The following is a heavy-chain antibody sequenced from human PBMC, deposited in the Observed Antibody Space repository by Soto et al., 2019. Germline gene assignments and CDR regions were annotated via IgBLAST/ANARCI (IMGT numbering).Heavy chain of an antibody. D-gene: IGHD3-10*01. V-gene: IGHV1-8*01. Sequence: ASVKVSCKASGYTFTSYDINWVRQATGQGLEWMGWMNPNSGNTGYAQKFQGRVTMTRNTSTSTAYMELSSLRSEDTAVYFCARGYSHLWFGELFFFDYWGQGTLVTVSS. CDR1: GYTFTSYD. J-gene: IGHJ4*02. CDR3: ARGYSHLWFGELFFFDY. CDR2: MNPNSGNT.